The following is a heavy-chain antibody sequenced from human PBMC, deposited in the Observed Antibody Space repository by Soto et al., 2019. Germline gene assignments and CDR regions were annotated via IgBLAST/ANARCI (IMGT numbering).Heavy chain of an antibody. D-gene: IGHD6-13*01. J-gene: IGHJ6*02. CDR1: GGSVSSGSYY. CDR3: ARDREQLVSGYYGMDV. CDR2: IYYSGST. Sequence: SETLSLTCTVSGGSVSSGSYYWSWIRQPPGKGLEWIGYIYYSGSTNYNPSLKSRVTISVDTSKNQFSLKLSSVTAADTAVYYCARDREQLVSGYYGMDVWGQGTTVTVS. V-gene: IGHV4-61*01.